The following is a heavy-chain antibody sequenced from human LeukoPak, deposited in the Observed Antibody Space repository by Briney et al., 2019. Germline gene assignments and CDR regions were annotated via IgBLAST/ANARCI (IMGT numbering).Heavy chain of an antibody. J-gene: IGHJ4*02. CDR2: IYYSGST. CDR1: GGSISSYH. Sequence: SETLSLACTVSGGSISSYHWSWIRQPPGKGLEWIGYIYYSGSTNYNPSLKSRVTISVDTSKNQFSLKLSSVTAADTAVYYCARSSGWVAFGYWGQGTLVTVSS. V-gene: IGHV4-59*08. D-gene: IGHD6-19*01. CDR3: ARSSGWVAFGY.